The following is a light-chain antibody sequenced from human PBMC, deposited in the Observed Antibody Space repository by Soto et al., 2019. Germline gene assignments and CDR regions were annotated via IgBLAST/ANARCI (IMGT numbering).Light chain of an antibody. CDR3: QQRSNWPPT. CDR2: GAS. J-gene: IGKJ3*01. CDR1: QSVSSSY. Sequence: EIVLTQSPGTLSLSPGERATLSCRASQSVSSSYLAWYLQKPGQAPRLLIYGASSRATGVPDRFSGSGSGTDFTLTISSLEPEDFAVYYCQQRSNWPPTFGPGTKVDIK. V-gene: IGKV3D-20*02.